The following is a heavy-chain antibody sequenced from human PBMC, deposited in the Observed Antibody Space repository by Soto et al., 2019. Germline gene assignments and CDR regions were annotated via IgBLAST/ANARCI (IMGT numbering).Heavy chain of an antibody. J-gene: IGHJ5*02. D-gene: IGHD3-3*01. V-gene: IGHV1-18*01. Sequence: ASVKVSCKASGYTFKNYGISWVRQAPGQGLEWMGWISVYNGNMNYAQKFQGRVTMTRDTSRSTVYMELRSLRSDDTAIYYCARSSGGNFGIIIEGSNWFDPWGQGTLVTVSS. CDR2: ISVYNGNM. CDR1: GYTFKNYG. CDR3: ARSSGGNFGIIIEGSNWFDP.